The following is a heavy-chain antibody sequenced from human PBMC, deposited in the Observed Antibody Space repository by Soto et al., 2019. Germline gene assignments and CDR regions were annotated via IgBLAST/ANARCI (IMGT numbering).Heavy chain of an antibody. V-gene: IGHV4-30-4*01. CDR1: GGSIRSDYY. CDR2: INHSGST. CDR3: YGVDV. Sequence: QVQLQESGPGLVKPSQTLSLTCTVSGGSIRSDYYWSWIRQPPGKGLQWIGDINHSGSTNYNPSLKSRVTISVDTSNHQFSRKLSSVTAAYTSVYYCYGVDVWGQGTTVTVSS. J-gene: IGHJ6*02.